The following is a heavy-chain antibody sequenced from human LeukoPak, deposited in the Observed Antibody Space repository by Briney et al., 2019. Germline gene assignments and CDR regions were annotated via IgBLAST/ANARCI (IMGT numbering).Heavy chain of an antibody. J-gene: IGHJ4*02. CDR1: GYTFNIYG. V-gene: IGHV1-18*01. Sequence: GASVKVSCKASGYTFNIYGISWVRQAPGQGRNCMVWISGHNANTYYAQNLQGRVTMTTDTSTTTVYMELRSLTSDDTAVYYCARGGYGNYFDYWGQGTLVTVSS. CDR2: ISGHNANT. D-gene: IGHD5-12*01. CDR3: ARGGYGNYFDY.